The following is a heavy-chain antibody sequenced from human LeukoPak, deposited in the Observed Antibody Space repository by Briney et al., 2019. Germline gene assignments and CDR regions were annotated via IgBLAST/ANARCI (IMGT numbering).Heavy chain of an antibody. V-gene: IGHV1-46*01. J-gene: IGHJ4*02. CDR3: ARGRIAVAGKYYFDY. Sequence: ASVKVSCKASGYTFTNFYMYWVRQAPGQGLEWMGIINPSGGSTTYAQKFQGRLTMTGDTSTSTVYMELSSLRSEDTAVYYCARGRIAVAGKYYFDYWGQGTLVTVSS. D-gene: IGHD6-19*01. CDR1: GYTFTNFY. CDR2: INPSGGST.